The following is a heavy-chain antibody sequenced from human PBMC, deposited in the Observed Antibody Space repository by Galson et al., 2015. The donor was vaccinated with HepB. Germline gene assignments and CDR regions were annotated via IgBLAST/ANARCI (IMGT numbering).Heavy chain of an antibody. D-gene: IGHD1-26*01. V-gene: IGHV1-69*13. J-gene: IGHJ5*02. CDR1: GGTFSSYA. Sequence: SVKVSCKASGGTFSSYAISWVRQAPGQGLEWMGGIIPIFGTANYAQKFQGRVTITADESTSTAYMELSSLRSEDTAVYYCARDHGGMGPSGSYLGWFDPWGQGTLVTVSS. CDR3: ARDHGGMGPSGSYLGWFDP. CDR2: IIPIFGTA.